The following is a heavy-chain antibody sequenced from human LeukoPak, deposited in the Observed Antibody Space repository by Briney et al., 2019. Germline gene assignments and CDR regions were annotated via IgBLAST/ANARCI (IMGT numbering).Heavy chain of an antibody. J-gene: IGHJ6*02. CDR2: ISSSGSTI. CDR1: GFSLSDFG. CDR3: AGVVWLPRMDV. D-gene: IGHD3-22*01. Sequence: GGSLRLSCEASGFSLSDFGMNWVRQAPGKGLEWVSYISSSGSTIYYADSVKGRFTIPRDNAKNSLYLQMNSLRAEDAAVYYCAGVVWLPRMDVWGQGTTVTVSS. V-gene: IGHV3-48*04.